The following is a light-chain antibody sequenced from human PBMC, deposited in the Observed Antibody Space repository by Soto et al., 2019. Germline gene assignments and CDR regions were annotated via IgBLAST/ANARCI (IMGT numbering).Light chain of an antibody. CDR3: QSYDSSLSGWV. CDR1: SSNIGAGYG. CDR2: VNS. V-gene: IGLV1-40*01. Sequence: QSVLTQPPSVSGAPGQRVTISCTGRSSNIGAGYGVHWYQQLPGTAPKLLIYVNSNRPSGVPDRFSGSKSGTSASLAITGLRAEDEADYYCQSYDSSLSGWVFGGGTKVTVL. J-gene: IGLJ3*02.